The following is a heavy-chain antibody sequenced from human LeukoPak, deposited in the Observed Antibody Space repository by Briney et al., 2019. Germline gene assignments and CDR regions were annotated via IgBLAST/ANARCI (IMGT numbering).Heavy chain of an antibody. J-gene: IGHJ4*02. Sequence: SETLSLTCTVSGGSISSYYWSWIRQPPGKGLEWIGYIYTSGSTNYNPSLKSRVTISVDTSKNQFSLKLSSVTAADTAVYYCAGHFDVVGGYYYFDYWGQGTLVTVSS. CDR2: IYTSGST. V-gene: IGHV4-4*09. CDR1: GGSISSYY. CDR3: AGHFDVVGGYYYFDY. D-gene: IGHD3-22*01.